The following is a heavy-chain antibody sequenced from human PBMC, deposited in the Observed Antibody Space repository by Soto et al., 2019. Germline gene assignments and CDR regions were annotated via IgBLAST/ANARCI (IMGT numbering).Heavy chain of an antibody. CDR3: VRDETKTLRDCFDP. J-gene: IGHJ5*02. V-gene: IGHV4-4*07. CDR1: GASISGFY. Sequence: SETLSLTCTVSGASISGFYWSWIRKSAGKGLEWIGRIYATGTTDYNPSLKSRVMMSVDTSKKQFSLKLRSVTAADTAVYYCVRDETKTLRDCFDPWGQGSSVTSPQ. D-gene: IGHD1-1*01. CDR2: IYATGTT.